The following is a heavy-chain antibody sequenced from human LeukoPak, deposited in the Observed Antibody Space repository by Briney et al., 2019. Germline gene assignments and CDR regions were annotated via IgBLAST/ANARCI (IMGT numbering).Heavy chain of an antibody. CDR3: ASLGNQQLFQGEYFQH. CDR2: FWYSGCT. J-gene: IGHJ1*01. D-gene: IGHD6-13*01. V-gene: IGHV4-39*01. CDR1: GGSISSSSYY. Sequence: PTETLSFTCSVYGGSISSSSYYWGWIPPPPGNGLEGMGSFWYSGCTDYNASLKSRVTISLDTSKNQFSLKLSSVTAADTAVYFCASLGNQQLFQGEYFQHWGQGNLVTVSA.